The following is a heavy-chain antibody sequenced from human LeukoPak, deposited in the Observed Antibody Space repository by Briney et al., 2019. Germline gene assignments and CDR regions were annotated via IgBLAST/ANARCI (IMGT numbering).Heavy chain of an antibody. D-gene: IGHD2-15*01. V-gene: IGHV4-61*02. CDR1: GGSISRGSHY. CDR2: IYASGSI. J-gene: IGHJ4*02. CDR3: ARALGYCSGGSCYQPDY. Sequence: LSETLSLTCTVSGGSISRGSHYWNWIRQSAGQGLEWIGRIYASGSINYNPSLGSRVTISIDTSKNQFSLKLTSVTAADTAVYYCARALGYCSGGSCYQPDYWGQGILVTVSS.